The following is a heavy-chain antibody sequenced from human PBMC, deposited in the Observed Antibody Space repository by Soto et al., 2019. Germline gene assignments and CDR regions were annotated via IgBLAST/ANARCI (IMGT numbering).Heavy chain of an antibody. V-gene: IGHV3-21*01. CDR2: ISSSSSYI. CDR1: GFTSSSYS. D-gene: IGHD6-13*01. CDR3: ARVQQQLDYYYYGMDV. J-gene: IGHJ6*02. Sequence: GGSLRLSCAASGFTSSSYSMNWVRQAPGKGLEWVSSISSSSSYIYYADSVRGRFTISRDNAKNSLYLQMNSLRAEDTAVYYCARVQQQLDYYYYGMDVWGQGTTVTVSS.